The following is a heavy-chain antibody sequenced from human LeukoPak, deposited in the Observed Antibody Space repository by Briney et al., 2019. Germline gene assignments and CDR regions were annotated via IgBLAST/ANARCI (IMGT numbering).Heavy chain of an antibody. D-gene: IGHD6-13*01. J-gene: IGHJ4*02. V-gene: IGHV1-18*01. Sequence: ASVKVSCKASGYTFKSYGIMWVRQAPGQGLEWMGWISGYNANAKYAQKVQGRVTMTTDTSTGTAYMELRSLRSDDTAVYYCARPRSSLIIDYWGQGTLVTVSS. CDR2: ISGYNANA. CDR1: GYTFKSYG. CDR3: ARPRSSLIIDY.